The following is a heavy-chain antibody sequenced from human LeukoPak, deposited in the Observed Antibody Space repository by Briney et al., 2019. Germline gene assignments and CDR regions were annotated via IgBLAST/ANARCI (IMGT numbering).Heavy chain of an antibody. CDR3: ARAYSSSWYDF. Sequence: GGSLRLSCAASGFTFSSYAMSWVRQAPGKGLEWVSGISSSGSGGSTYYADSVRGRFTISRDNSTHTLYLQINSVRAEDTAVYYCARAYSSSWYDFWGQGTLVTVSS. CDR1: GFTFSSYA. D-gene: IGHD6-13*01. CDR2: ISSSGSGGST. J-gene: IGHJ5*01. V-gene: IGHV3-23*01.